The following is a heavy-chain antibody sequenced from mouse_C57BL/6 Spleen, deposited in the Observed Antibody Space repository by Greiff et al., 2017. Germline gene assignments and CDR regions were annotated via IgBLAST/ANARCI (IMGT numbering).Heavy chain of an antibody. D-gene: IGHD4-1*02. J-gene: IGHJ2*01. CDR3: TTPTGTYYFDY. Sequence: EVQLQQSGAELVRPGASVKLSCTASGFNIKDDYMHWVKQRPEQGLAWIGWIDPENGDTEYASKFQGKATITADTSSNTAYLQLSSLTSEDTADYYCTTPTGTYYFDYWGQGTTLTVAS. V-gene: IGHV14-4*01. CDR2: IDPENGDT. CDR1: GFNIKDDY.